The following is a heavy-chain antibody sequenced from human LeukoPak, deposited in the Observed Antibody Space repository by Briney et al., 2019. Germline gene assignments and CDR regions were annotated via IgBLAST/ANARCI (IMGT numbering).Heavy chain of an antibody. J-gene: IGHJ4*02. D-gene: IGHD2-2*01. Sequence: ASVKVSCKASGYTFTGYYMHGVRQAPGQGLEWMGWINPNSGGTNYAQKFQGRVTMTRDTSISTAYMELSRLRSDDTAVYYCATLGYCSSTSCPQLLYFDYWSQGTLVTVSS. CDR3: ATLGYCSSTSCPQLLYFDY. CDR2: INPNSGGT. CDR1: GYTFTGYY. V-gene: IGHV1-2*02.